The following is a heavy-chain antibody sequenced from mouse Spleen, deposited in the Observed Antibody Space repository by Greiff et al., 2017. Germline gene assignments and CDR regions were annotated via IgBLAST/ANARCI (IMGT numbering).Heavy chain of an antibody. CDR2: ISSGGGNT. V-gene: IGHV5-9*03. CDR1: GFTFSSYT. J-gene: IGHJ4*01. CDR3: ARWRYDGAMDY. Sequence: EVKLMESGGGLVKPGGSLKLSCAASGFTFSSYTMSWVRQTPEKRLEWVATISSGGGNTYYPDSVKGRFTISRDNAKNTLYLQMSSLRSEDTALYYCARWRYDGAMDYWGQGTSVTVSS. D-gene: IGHD2-14*01.